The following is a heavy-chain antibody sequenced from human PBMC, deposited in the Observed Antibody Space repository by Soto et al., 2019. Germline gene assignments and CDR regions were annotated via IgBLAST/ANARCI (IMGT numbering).Heavy chain of an antibody. CDR1: GYTFTSYG. Sequence: GASVKVSCTASGYTFTSYGISWVRQAPGQGLEWMGWISAYNGNTNYAQKLQGRVTMTTDTSTSTAYMELRSLRSDDTAVYYCARDHRDSGYDSGAYYYYGMDVWGQGTTVTVSS. V-gene: IGHV1-18*01. CDR3: ARDHRDSGYDSGAYYYYGMDV. J-gene: IGHJ6*02. D-gene: IGHD5-12*01. CDR2: ISAYNGNT.